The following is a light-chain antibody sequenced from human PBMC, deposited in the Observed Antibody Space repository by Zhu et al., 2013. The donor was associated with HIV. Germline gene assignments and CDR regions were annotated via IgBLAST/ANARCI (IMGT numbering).Light chain of an antibody. Sequence: QSALTQPASVSGSPGQSITISCTGTSSDVGNYNLVSWYQQHPGKAPKLMIYEVSKRPSGVSNRFSGSKSGNTASLTISGLQAEDEADYYCCSYADSSTYVFGTGTKVTVL. CDR2: EVS. CDR3: CSYADSSTYV. J-gene: IGLJ1*01. CDR1: SSDVGNYNL. V-gene: IGLV2-23*02.